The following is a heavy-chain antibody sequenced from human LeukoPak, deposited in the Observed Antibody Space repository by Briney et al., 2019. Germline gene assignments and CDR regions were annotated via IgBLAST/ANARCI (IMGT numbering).Heavy chain of an antibody. V-gene: IGHV1-2*02. J-gene: IGHJ4*02. CDR1: GYTFSGTGWY. CDR2: IYPNNGAT. D-gene: IGHD3-10*01. Sequence: ASVKVSCKASGYTFSGTGWYLYWLRQAPGQGLECMGWIYPNNGATGYAQKFQGRVAMTRDTSISTAYMELSRLRPDDTAVYYCARDGPAQMVDFDYWGQGTLVTVSS. CDR3: ARDGPAQMVDFDY.